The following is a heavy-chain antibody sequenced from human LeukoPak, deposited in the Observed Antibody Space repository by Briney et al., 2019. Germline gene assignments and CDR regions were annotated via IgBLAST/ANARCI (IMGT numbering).Heavy chain of an antibody. Sequence: GSLRLSCAASGFTFSSYAMSWVRQAPGKGLEWVSAITDSDTNTYYADSVRGRFTISRDNSKNTLYLQMNSLRAEDTAVYYCAKVLFCSGDNCYSLDYWGQGTLVTVSS. CDR1: GFTFSSYA. CDR3: AKVLFCSGDNCYSLDY. D-gene: IGHD2-15*01. V-gene: IGHV3-23*01. CDR2: ITDSDTNT. J-gene: IGHJ4*02.